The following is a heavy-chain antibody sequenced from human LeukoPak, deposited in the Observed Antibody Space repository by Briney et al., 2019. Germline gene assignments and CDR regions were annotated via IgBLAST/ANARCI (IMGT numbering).Heavy chain of an antibody. CDR2: INEDGSEK. CDR3: ARSKIDY. Sequence: GGSLRLSCTASGFTFRTYWMHWVRQAPGKGLEWVANINEDGSEKYYADSVEGRFTISRDNAKNSLDLQMNSLRADDTAIYYCARSKIDYWGQGTLVTVSS. CDR1: GFTFRTYW. J-gene: IGHJ4*02. V-gene: IGHV3-7*01. D-gene: IGHD4-11*01.